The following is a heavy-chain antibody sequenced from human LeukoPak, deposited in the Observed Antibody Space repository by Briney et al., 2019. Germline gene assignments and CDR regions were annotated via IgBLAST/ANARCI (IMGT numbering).Heavy chain of an antibody. CDR3: ARGSWDIVVVVAAMGFDY. J-gene: IGHJ4*02. D-gene: IGHD2-15*01. CDR1: GGSFSGYY. V-gene: IGHV4-34*01. Sequence: PSETLSLTCAVYGGSFSGYYWSWIRQPPGKGLEWIGEINHSGSTNCNPSLKSRVTISVDTSKNQFSLKLSSVTAADTAVYYCARGSWDIVVVVAAMGFDYWGQGTLVTVSS. CDR2: INHSGST.